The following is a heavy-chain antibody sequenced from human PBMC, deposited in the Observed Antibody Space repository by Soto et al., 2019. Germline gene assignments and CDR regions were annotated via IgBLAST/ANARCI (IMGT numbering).Heavy chain of an antibody. CDR1: GFTFSSYG. J-gene: IGHJ5*02. CDR2: IWYDGSNK. V-gene: IGHV3-33*01. D-gene: IGHD6-13*01. CDR3: ARDRAGGFDP. Sequence: QVQLVESGGGVVQPGRSLRLSCAASGFTFSSYGMHWVRQAPGKGLEWVAVIWYDGSNKYYADSVNGRFTISRDNSQNTRYLPMNSLRAEDTAVYYWARDRAGGFDPWGQGTLVTVSS.